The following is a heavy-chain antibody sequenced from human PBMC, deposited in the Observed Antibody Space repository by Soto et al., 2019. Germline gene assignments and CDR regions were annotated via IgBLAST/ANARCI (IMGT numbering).Heavy chain of an antibody. CDR3: AQRQCDNFGPFDS. Sequence: PGGSLRLSCAASGFSISSDAMSWVRQAPGKGLEWVSGISGSGANTNYADPVKGRFAISIDNSKNTLYQQMSSLRAENTAVYYCAQRQCDNFGPFDSWGQGTLVTVSS. D-gene: IGHD1-20*01. CDR1: GFSISSDA. V-gene: IGHV3-23*01. J-gene: IGHJ4*02. CDR2: ISGSGANT.